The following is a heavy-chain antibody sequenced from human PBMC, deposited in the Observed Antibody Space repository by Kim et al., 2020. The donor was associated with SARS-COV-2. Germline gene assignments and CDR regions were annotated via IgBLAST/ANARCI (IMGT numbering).Heavy chain of an antibody. CDR1: GFTFDDYA. V-gene: IGHV3-9*01. Sequence: GGSLRLSCAASGFTFDDYAMHWVRQAPGKGLEWVSGISWNSGSIAYADSVKGRFTISRDNANNSQYLQMNSPRAEDTTSYYSAKEISVVTPYYYYYDMD. CDR2: ISWNSGSI. D-gene: IGHD2-15*01. CDR3: AKEISVVTPYYYYYDMD. J-gene: IGHJ6*01.